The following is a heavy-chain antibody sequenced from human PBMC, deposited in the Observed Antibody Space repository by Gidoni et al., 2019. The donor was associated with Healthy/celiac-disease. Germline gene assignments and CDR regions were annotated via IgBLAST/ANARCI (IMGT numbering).Heavy chain of an antibody. V-gene: IGHV3-30*04. CDR2: ISYDGSNK. CDR1: GFTFSSSA. D-gene: IGHD6-19*01. Sequence: QVQLVESGGGVVQPGRSLRLSCAASGFTFSSSAMHWVRQAPGKGLEWVSVISYDGSNKYYADSVKGRFTISRDNSKNTLYLQMNSLRAEDTAVYYCARDRLEDSGWYTYYYYGMDVWGQGTTVTVSS. J-gene: IGHJ6*02. CDR3: ARDRLEDSGWYTYYYYGMDV.